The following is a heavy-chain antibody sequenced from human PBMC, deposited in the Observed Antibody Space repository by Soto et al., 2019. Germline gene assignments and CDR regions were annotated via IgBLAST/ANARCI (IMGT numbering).Heavy chain of an antibody. CDR3: ATLGPTGLLAS. J-gene: IGHJ4*02. CDR2: LSGSGSGT. V-gene: IGHV3-23*01. D-gene: IGHD1-26*01. Sequence: EVLLLESGGGLVQPGGSLRLSCAASGFTFRNFDMHWVRQAPGKGLEWVSFLSGSGSGTYYADFVKGRFTISRDNSNNTLFLQMHGLRADDTAVYYCATLGPTGLLASWGQGTLVNVSS. CDR1: GFTFRNFD.